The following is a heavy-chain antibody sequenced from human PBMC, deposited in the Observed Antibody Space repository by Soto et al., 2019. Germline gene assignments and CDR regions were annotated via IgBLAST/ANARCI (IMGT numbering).Heavy chain of an antibody. Sequence: EVHLVESGGGLVKPGGSLRLSCAASGFTFSAYTMNWVRQAPGKGLEWVSSLDPSSTYIYYADSVKGRFTHSRDDAKNSLIARLNMLRADDTALDVCERGCYRDYDSWGQGTLVTVSS. CDR3: ERGCYRDYDS. V-gene: IGHV3-21*01. CDR2: LDPSSTYI. CDR1: GFTFSAYT. D-gene: IGHD4-17*01. J-gene: IGHJ5*01.